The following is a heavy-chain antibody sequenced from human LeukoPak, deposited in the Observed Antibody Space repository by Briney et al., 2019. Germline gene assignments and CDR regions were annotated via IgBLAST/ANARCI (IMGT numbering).Heavy chain of an antibody. J-gene: IGHJ4*02. V-gene: IGHV1-2*06. Sequence: ASVKVSCKASGYTFTGYYMHWVRQAPGQGLEWMGRINPNSGGTNYAQKFQGRVTMTRDTSICTAYMELSRLRSDDTAVYYCARVRYCSGGSCGKIRSEWVYWGQGTLVTVSS. D-gene: IGHD2-15*01. CDR1: GYTFTGYY. CDR2: INPNSGGT. CDR3: ARVRYCSGGSCGKIRSEWVY.